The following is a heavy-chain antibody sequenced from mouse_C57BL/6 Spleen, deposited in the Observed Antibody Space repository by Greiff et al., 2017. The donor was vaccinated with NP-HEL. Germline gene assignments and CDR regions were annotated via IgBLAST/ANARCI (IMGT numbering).Heavy chain of an antibody. CDR2: IYPRSGNT. CDR1: GYTFTSYG. D-gene: IGHD1-1*01. Sequence: VQLQQSGAELARPGASVKLSCKASGYTFTSYGISWVKQRTGQGLEWIGEIYPRSGNTCYNEKFKGKATLTADKSSSTAYMELRSLTSEDSAVYFCATITTVKTDYWGQGTTLTVSS. V-gene: IGHV1-81*01. CDR3: ATITTVKTDY. J-gene: IGHJ2*01.